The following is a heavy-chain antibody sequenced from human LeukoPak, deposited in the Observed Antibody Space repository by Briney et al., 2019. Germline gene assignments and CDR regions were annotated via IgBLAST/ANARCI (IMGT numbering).Heavy chain of an antibody. Sequence: GGSLRLSCAASGFTVSSNYMTWVRQAPGKGLEWVSVIYSGGGTYYADSVKGRFTISRDNSKNTLYLRMNSLRAEDTAVYYCARGASRDGSGYWGQGTLVTVSS. V-gene: IGHV3-66*01. CDR2: IYSGGGT. CDR3: ARGASRDGSGY. CDR1: GFTVSSNY. D-gene: IGHD5-24*01. J-gene: IGHJ4*02.